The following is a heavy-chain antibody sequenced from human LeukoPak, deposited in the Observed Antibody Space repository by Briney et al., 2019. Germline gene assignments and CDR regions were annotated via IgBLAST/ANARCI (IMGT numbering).Heavy chain of an antibody. V-gene: IGHV7-4-1*01. CDR3: ARAPEYCSSTSCYDGYFDY. CDR1: GYTFTSYA. J-gene: IGHJ4*02. D-gene: IGHD2-2*01. Sequence: ASVKVSCKASGYTFTSYAMNWVRQAPGQGLEWRGWINTNTGNPTYAQGFTGRFVFSLDTSVSTAYLQICSLKAEDTAVYYCARAPEYCSSTSCYDGYFDYWGQGTLVTVSS. CDR2: INTNTGNP.